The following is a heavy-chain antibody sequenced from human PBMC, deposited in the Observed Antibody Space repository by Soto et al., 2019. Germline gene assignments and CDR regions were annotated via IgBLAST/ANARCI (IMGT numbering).Heavy chain of an antibody. D-gene: IGHD6-19*01. V-gene: IGHV4-59*12. CDR3: VREGKAEAGLNCFDP. CDR1: GGSISSYY. Sequence: QVQLQESGTGLVKPSETLSLTCTVSGGSISSYYWSWIRQPPGKGLEWIGYIYYSGSTNYNPSLKSRVTISVDMSKNQCSLKLSSVTAADTAVYFGVREGKAEAGLNCFDPWGQGTLVTVSS. J-gene: IGHJ5*02. CDR2: IYYSGST.